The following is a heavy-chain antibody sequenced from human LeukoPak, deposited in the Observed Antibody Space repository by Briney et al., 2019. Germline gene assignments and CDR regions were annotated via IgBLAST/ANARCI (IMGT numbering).Heavy chain of an antibody. CDR1: GHSFGNYW. CDR2: IKQDGSEK. D-gene: IGHD3-9*01. J-gene: IGHJ5*02. V-gene: IGHV3-7*01. Sequence: AGSLRLSCVASGHSFGNYWMYWVRQAPGRGLEWVGNIKQDGSEKYYVDSVKGRFTISRDNAKNSLYLHMTSLRVEDTAIYYCTRDFDPWGQGTLVTVSS. CDR3: TRDFDP.